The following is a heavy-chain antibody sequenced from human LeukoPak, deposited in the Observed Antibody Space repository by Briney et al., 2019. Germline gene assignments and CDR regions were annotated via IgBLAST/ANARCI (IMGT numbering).Heavy chain of an antibody. V-gene: IGHV3-73*01. CDR2: IRSKANRYAS. J-gene: IGHJ4*02. CDR3: TRGPNSGYDGRYFDY. D-gene: IGHD5-12*01. CDR1: GFTFSGSA. Sequence: GGSLKLSCAASGFTFSGSAMHWVRQASGKGLEWVGRIRSKANRYASAYAASGKGRFTISRDDSKNPAYLQMNSLKTEDTAVYSCTRGPNSGYDGRYFDYWGQGTLVTVSS.